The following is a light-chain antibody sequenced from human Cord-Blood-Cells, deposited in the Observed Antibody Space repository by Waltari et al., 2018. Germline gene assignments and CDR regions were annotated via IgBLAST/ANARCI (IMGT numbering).Light chain of an antibody. CDR3: QQSYSAPYT. J-gene: IGKJ2*01. Sequence: DTQITQSTSSLYASVGDRAPITCRASQSISSYLNWDQQKPGKSPKLLIYAASSLQRGGPSRFSVSGSGTEFTLTISSLQPEDFATYYGQQSYSAPYTFVQGTKLEIK. V-gene: IGKV1-39*01. CDR2: AAS. CDR1: QSISSY.